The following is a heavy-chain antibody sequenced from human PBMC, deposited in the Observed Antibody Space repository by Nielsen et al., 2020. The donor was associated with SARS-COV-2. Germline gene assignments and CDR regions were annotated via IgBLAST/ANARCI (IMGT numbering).Heavy chain of an antibody. CDR3: ASGGSYYYFDY. CDR1: GGTFSSYA. J-gene: IGHJ4*02. V-gene: IGHV1-69*13. Sequence: SVQVSCKASGGTFSSYAISWVRQAPGQGLEWMGGIIPIFGTANYAQKFQGRVTITADESTSTAYMELSSLRSEDTAVYYCASGGSYYYFDYWGQGTLVTVSS. CDR2: IIPIFGTA. D-gene: IGHD1-26*01.